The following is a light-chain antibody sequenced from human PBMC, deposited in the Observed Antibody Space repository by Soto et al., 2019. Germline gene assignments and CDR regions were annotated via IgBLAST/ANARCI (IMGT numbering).Light chain of an antibody. CDR1: SGDISGYNY. CDR2: DVS. V-gene: IGLV2-14*03. CDR3: ISYSSSTTLVV. J-gene: IGLJ1*01. Sequence: QSVLTQPASVSGSPGQSITISCTATSGDISGYNYVSWYQQHPGKAPKLMIYDVSNRPSGVSNRFSGSKSGNKASLTISGLQAEDEADYYCISYSSSTTLVVFGAGTKVTVL.